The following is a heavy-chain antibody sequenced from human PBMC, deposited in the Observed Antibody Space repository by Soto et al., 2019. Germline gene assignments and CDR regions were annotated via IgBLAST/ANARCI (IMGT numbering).Heavy chain of an antibody. CDR2: IYYSGSP. J-gene: IGHJ6*02. CDR1: GGNISSSSYY. Sequence: PSEPMSLTCTVSGGNISSSSYYWGRKRKPPGKGLEWIGSIYYSGSPYYNPSLKSRVTISVDTSKNQFSLKLSSVTAADTAVYYCARLYYDFWSGYSLGQYGMDVWGQGTTVTVSS. CDR3: ARLYYDFWSGYSLGQYGMDV. D-gene: IGHD3-3*01. V-gene: IGHV4-39*01.